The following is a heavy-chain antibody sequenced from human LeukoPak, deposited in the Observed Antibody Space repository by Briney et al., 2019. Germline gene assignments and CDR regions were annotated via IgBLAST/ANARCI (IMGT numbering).Heavy chain of an antibody. D-gene: IGHD6-25*01. V-gene: IGHV3-30*02. CDR1: GFTFSSYG. J-gene: IGHJ3*02. Sequence: GGSLRLSCAASGFTFSSYGMHWVRQAPGKGLEWVAMIRYDGRNKYYEECVKGRFTISRDNLKNTLYLQMNSLRAEDTAVYYCAKALYSSGPDAFDIWGQGTMVTVSS. CDR3: AKALYSSGPDAFDI. CDR2: IRYDGRNK.